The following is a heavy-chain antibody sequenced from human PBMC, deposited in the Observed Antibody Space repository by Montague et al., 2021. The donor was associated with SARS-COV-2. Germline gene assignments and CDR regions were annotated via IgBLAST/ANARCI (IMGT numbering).Heavy chain of an antibody. CDR1: SGSISNYY. CDR3: SSVRYSDGWTFDY. CDR2: VYSSGST. V-gene: IGHV4-59*13. Sequence: SETLSLTCTVSSGSISNYYWSWIRQPPGKGLEWIGYVYSSGSTNYNPSLGGHVTMSVDTSTNQIPLTLISVTAADTAVYYCSSVRYSDGWTFDYWGQGTLVTVSS. J-gene: IGHJ4*02. D-gene: IGHD6-19*01.